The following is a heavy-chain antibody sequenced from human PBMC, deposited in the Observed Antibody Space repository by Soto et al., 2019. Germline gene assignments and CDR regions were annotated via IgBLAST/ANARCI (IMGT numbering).Heavy chain of an antibody. D-gene: IGHD2-2*01. CDR1: GYTFTNYG. J-gene: IGHJ5*02. CDR2: ISTHNGKT. Sequence: QVQLVQSGAEVKKPGASVKVSCKASGYTFTNYGITWVRQAPGQGLEWMGWISTHNGKTKYAQNLQGRVTMTTNTSTTTANMDLSSMRFDDTAVYYCARDLDCSSTGCYAAWFDPWGQGTLVTVSS. CDR3: ARDLDCSSTGCYAAWFDP. V-gene: IGHV1-18*01.